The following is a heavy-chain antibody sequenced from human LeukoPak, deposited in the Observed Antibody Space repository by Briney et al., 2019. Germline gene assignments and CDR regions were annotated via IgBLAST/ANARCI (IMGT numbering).Heavy chain of an antibody. CDR1: GYTFTSYD. J-gene: IGHJ5*02. V-gene: IGHV1-8*01. Sequence: GASVKVPCKASGYTFTSYDINWVRQATGQGLEWMGWMNPNSGNTGYAQKFQGRVTMTRNTSISTAYMELSSLRSEDTAVYYCARGDRKIVGATPGAWGQGTLVTVSS. CDR2: MNPNSGNT. D-gene: IGHD1-26*01. CDR3: ARGDRKIVGATPGA.